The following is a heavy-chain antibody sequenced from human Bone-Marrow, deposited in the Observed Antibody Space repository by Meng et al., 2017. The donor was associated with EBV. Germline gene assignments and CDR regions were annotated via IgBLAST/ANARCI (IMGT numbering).Heavy chain of an antibody. J-gene: IGHJ4*02. Sequence: QVQLQESGAGLVKPWETMSLTCTVSGGSVSSGSYYWSWIRQPPGKGLEWIGYIYYSGSTNYNPSLKSRVTISVDTSKNQFSLKLSSVTAADTAVYYCATDRDSSGYYRGFDYWGQGTLVTVSS. D-gene: IGHD3-22*01. V-gene: IGHV4-61*01. CDR1: GGSVSSGSYY. CDR2: IYYSGST. CDR3: ATDRDSSGYYRGFDY.